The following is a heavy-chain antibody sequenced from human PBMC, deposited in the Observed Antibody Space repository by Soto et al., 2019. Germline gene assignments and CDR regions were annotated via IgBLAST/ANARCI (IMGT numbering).Heavy chain of an antibody. Sequence: GGSLRLSCAASGFTFSSYGMHWVRQAPGKGLEWVAVISYDGSNKYYADSVKGRFTISRDNSKNTLYLQMNILRAEDTAVYYCAKVLVGTIPFDYWGQGILVTVSS. CDR2: ISYDGSNK. CDR1: GFTFSSYG. V-gene: IGHV3-30*18. J-gene: IGHJ4*02. CDR3: AKVLVGTIPFDY. D-gene: IGHD1-1*01.